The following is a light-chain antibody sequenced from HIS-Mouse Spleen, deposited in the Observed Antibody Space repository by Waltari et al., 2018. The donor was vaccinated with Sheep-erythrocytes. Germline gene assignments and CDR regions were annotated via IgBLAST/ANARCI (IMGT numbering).Light chain of an antibody. J-gene: IGKJ4*01. V-gene: IGKV1-39*01. CDR2: AAS. Sequence: DIQMTQSPSSLSASVGDRVTITCRASQSISSYLNLYQQKPGKAPKLLIYAASSLQSWVPSRFSGSGSWTDFTLTISSLQPEDFATYYCQQSYSTPPTFGGGTKVEIK. CDR3: QQSYSTPPT. CDR1: QSISSY.